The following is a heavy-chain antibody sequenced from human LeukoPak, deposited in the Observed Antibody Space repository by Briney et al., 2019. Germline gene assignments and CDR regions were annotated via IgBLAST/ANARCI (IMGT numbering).Heavy chain of an antibody. CDR1: GYSISSGYY. J-gene: IGHJ5*02. CDR2: IYHSGST. Sequence: PSETLSLTCTVSGYSISSGYYWGWLRQPPGRGLEWIGNIYHSGSTYYNPSLKSRVAISVDTSKNQFSLKLSSVTAADTAVYYCARAYSSSWYFNWFDPWGQGTLVIVSS. D-gene: IGHD6-13*01. V-gene: IGHV4-38-2*02. CDR3: ARAYSSSWYFNWFDP.